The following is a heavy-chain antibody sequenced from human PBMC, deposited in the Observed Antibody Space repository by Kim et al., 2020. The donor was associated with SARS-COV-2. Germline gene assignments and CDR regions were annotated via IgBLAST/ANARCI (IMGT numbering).Heavy chain of an antibody. Sequence: GGSLRLSCAAAGFTLGNYWMNWVRQAPGKGLQWVGNINHAGSVKHYADSLEGRFTISRDNAKNSFFLQMTSLRADDTAIYYCARDVSASGGLDYWGRGTLVSASS. D-gene: IGHD3-10*01. V-gene: IGHV3-7*01. CDR3: ARDVSASGGLDY. CDR1: GFTLGNYW. J-gene: IGHJ4*02. CDR2: INHAGSVK.